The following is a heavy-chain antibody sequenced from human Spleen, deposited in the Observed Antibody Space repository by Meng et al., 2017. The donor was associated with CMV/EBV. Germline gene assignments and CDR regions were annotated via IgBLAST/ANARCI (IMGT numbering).Heavy chain of an antibody. CDR3: ARRFSGDDDSDDYVDY. Sequence: SVTSSNSWWTWIRQPPGKGLEWIGYIYASGSTDHNPSLRSRVTIALDTSKRQFSLKLTSVTAADTAVYYCARRFSGDDDSDDYVDYWGQGILVTVSS. D-gene: IGHD5-12*01. J-gene: IGHJ4*02. CDR2: IYASGST. CDR1: SVTSSNSW. V-gene: IGHV4-61*01.